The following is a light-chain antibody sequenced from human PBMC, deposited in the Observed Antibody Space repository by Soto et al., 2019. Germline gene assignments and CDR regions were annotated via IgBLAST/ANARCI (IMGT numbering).Light chain of an antibody. CDR1: EDISNY. CDR3: QQYGNLPLS. V-gene: IGKV1-33*01. Sequence: DIHMTQSPSSLSASVGDRVTITCQASEDISNYLNWYQQKPGKAPKLLIYDASNLETGVRPRFSGSGSGTHFTFTISSLQPEDFASYYCQQYGNLPLSFGQGTMVEIK. CDR2: DAS. J-gene: IGKJ2*03.